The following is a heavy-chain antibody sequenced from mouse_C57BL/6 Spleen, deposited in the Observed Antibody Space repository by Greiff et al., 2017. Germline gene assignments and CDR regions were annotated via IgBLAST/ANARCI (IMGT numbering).Heavy chain of an antibody. CDR3: AISPYDGYWYFDV. CDR1: GYPITSDY. CDR2: ISYSGST. V-gene: IGHV3-8*01. D-gene: IGHD2-12*01. Sequence: EVQLVESGPGLAKPSQTLSLTCSVTGYPITSDYWNWIRKFPGNKLEYMGYISYSGSTYYNPSLKSRISITRDTSKNQYYLQLNSVTTEDTATYYCAISPYDGYWYFDVWGTGTTVTVSS. J-gene: IGHJ1*03.